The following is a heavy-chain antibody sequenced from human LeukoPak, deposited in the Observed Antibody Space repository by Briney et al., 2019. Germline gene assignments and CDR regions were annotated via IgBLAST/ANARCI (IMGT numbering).Heavy chain of an antibody. V-gene: IGHV3-7*04. J-gene: IGHJ4*02. CDR3: ARGGSSVTPADY. Sequence: PGGSLRLSCAASGFTFSSYWMNWVRQAPGKGLEWVANIKQDGSEKCYVDSVKGRFTISRDNAKNSLYLQMNSLRAGDTAVYYCARGGSSVTPADYWGQGTLVTVSS. CDR2: IKQDGSEK. CDR1: GFTFSSYW. D-gene: IGHD6-19*01.